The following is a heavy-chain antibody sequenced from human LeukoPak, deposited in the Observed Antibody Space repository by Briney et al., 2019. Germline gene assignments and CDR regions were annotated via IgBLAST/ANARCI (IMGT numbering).Heavy chain of an antibody. V-gene: IGHV3-23*01. D-gene: IGHD6-19*01. CDR3: AKTTAGYSSGRYPGWPVDY. CDR1: GFTFRSYA. J-gene: IGHJ4*02. Sequence: GGSLRLSCAASGFTFRSYAIHWVRQAPGKGLEWVSGISGSGGDTYFADSVKGRFTISRDNSKNTVFLQMDSLRAEDTAVYYCAKTTAGYSSGRYPGWPVDYWGQGTLVTVSS. CDR2: ISGSGGDT.